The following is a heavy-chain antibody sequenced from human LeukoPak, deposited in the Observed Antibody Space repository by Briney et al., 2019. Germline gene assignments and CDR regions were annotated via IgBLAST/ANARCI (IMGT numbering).Heavy chain of an antibody. CDR2: IYSGGST. V-gene: IGHV3-53*01. D-gene: IGHD3-22*01. Sequence: GGSLRLSCAASGFTASRNYMNWVRQAPGKGLEWVSVIYSGGSTYYADSVKGRFTISRDRSKNTLYLQLNSLRAEDTAVYYCARGPSDYYFDYWGQGTLVTVSS. CDR1: GFTASRNY. J-gene: IGHJ4*02. CDR3: ARGPSDYYFDY.